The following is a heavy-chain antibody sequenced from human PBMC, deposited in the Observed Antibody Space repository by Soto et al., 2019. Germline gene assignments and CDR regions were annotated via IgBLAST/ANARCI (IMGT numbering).Heavy chain of an antibody. Sequence: QVQLVQSGAEVKKPGSSVKVSCKASGGIFNNYAISWVRQAPGQGLEWVGGIIPIFGTANYAQKFQGRVTITADGSRKTVYRGRISVGYGATALYYWPRGHSGSSPRSPEAFHIWGQGTMLT. CDR3: PRGHSGSSPRSPEAFHI. CDR1: GGIFNNYA. D-gene: IGHD1-26*01. V-gene: IGHV1-69*01. CDR2: IIPIFGTA. J-gene: IGHJ3*02.